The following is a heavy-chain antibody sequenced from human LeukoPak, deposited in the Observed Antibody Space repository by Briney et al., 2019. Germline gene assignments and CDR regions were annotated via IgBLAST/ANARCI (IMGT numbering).Heavy chain of an antibody. CDR1: GFTFSSYA. CDR3: AKDLLYYYDSSGYLDY. Sequence: PGGSLRLSCAASGFTFSSYAMSWVRQAPGKGLEWVSAISGSGGSTYYADSVKGRFTISRDNSKNTLYLQMNSLRAEKTAVYYCAKDLLYYYDSSGYLDYWGQGTLVTVSS. D-gene: IGHD3-22*01. CDR2: ISGSGGST. J-gene: IGHJ4*02. V-gene: IGHV3-23*01.